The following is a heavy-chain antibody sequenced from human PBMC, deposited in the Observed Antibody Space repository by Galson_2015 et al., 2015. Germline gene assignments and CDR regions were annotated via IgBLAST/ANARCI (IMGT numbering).Heavy chain of an antibody. CDR1: GYTFPSYY. CDR2: INPRGGST. D-gene: IGHD6-19*01. V-gene: IGHV1-46*01. Sequence: CKASGYTFPSYYIHWGGPAPGQGREWMGIINPRGGSTSYAQKFQGRVTMTRDTSTSTVYMELSSLRSEDTAVYYCARDALIAVAGTGDAFDIWGQGTMVTVSS. J-gene: IGHJ3*02. CDR3: ARDALIAVAGTGDAFDI.